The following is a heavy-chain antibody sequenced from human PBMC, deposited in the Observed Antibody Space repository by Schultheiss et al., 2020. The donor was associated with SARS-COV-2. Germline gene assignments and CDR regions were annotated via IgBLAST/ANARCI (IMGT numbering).Heavy chain of an antibody. CDR2: ISSSSSTI. CDR1: GFTFSDYY. J-gene: IGHJ4*02. Sequence: GGSLRLSCAASGFTFSDYYMSWIRQAPGKGLEWVSYISSSSSTIYYADSVKGRFTISRDNSKNTLYLQMNSLRAEDTAVYYCARARGYSYGPFDYWGQGTLVTVSS. CDR3: ARARGYSYGPFDY. V-gene: IGHV3-11*04. D-gene: IGHD5-18*01.